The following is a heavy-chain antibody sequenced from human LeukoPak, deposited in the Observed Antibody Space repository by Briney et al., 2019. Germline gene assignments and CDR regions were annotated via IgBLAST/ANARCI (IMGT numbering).Heavy chain of an antibody. CDR2: FWSERRQK. D-gene: IGHD3-10*01. J-gene: IGHJ4*02. V-gene: IGHV3-33*01. Sequence: GRSRRLSWVLSTFSSTTYAMRWDRQPPGEVLGWVAVFWSERRQKYYVDSVKGRFTVSRATSKKTVYLQMNSLRAEDTAVYYCARDDDGSGKYGQLYWGQGTLVTVSS. CDR3: ARDDDGSGKYGQLY. CDR1: TFSSTTYA.